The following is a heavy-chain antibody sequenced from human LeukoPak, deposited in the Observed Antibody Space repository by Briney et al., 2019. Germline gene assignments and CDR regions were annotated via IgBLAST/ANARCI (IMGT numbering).Heavy chain of an antibody. V-gene: IGHV3-53*01. CDR3: AREEMAVSGYFDY. J-gene: IGHJ4*02. CDR1: GFTVSSNY. CDR2: ISSGGGT. D-gene: IGHD5-24*01. Sequence: EGSLRLSCAASGFTVSSNYMSWVRQAPGKGLEWVSLISSGGGTYYADSVKGRFTISRDNSKSMVYLQMNSLRADDTAVYYCAREEMAVSGYFDYWGQGILVTVSS.